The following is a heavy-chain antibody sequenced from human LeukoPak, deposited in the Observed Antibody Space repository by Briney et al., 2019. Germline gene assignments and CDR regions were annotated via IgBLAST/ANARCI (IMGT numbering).Heavy chain of an antibody. CDR1: GGTFSSYA. CDR3: ARDRLLDYYYYMDV. D-gene: IGHD2-15*01. Sequence: SVKVSCKASGGTFSSYAISWVRQAPGQGLEWMGGIIPIFGTANCAQKFQGRVTITTDESTSTAYMELSSLRSEDTAVYYCARDRLLDYYYYMDVWGKGTTVTVSS. CDR2: IIPIFGTA. V-gene: IGHV1-69*05. J-gene: IGHJ6*03.